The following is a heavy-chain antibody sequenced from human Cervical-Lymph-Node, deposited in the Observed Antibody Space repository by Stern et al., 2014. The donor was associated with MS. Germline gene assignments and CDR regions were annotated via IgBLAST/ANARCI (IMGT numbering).Heavy chain of an antibody. Sequence: EVQLVESGGGLVKPGGSLTLSCAASGFNFIDAWMGWVRQAPGKGLEWVGHIRNKADGGTTEYAAPVKGRFTISSDDPKNMVYLQMNSLKTEDTGVYYCTQAAGDYWGQGTLVTVSS. J-gene: IGHJ4*02. CDR3: TQAAGDY. V-gene: IGHV3-15*01. CDR2: IRNKADGGTT. CDR1: GFNFIDAW.